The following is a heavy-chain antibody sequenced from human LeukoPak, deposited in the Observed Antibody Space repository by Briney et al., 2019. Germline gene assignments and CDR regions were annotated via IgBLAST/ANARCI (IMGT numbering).Heavy chain of an antibody. V-gene: IGHV3-7*01. CDR3: AKVPYKGYSSGWYEGNYYYGMDV. D-gene: IGHD6-19*01. CDR1: GFTFSSYW. CDR2: INHNGNVN. Sequence: PGGSLRLSCAASGFTFSSYWMNWARQAPGKGLEWVASINHNGNVNYYVDSVKGRFTISRDNSKNTLYLQMNSLRAEDTAVYYCAKVPYKGYSSGWYEGNYYYGMDVWGQGTTVTVSS. J-gene: IGHJ6*02.